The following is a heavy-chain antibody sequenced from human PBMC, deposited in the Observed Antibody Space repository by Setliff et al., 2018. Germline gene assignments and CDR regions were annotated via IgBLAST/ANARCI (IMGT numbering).Heavy chain of an antibody. CDR2: AHQSGTT. D-gene: IGHD1-26*01. V-gene: IGHV4-59*08. CDR3: ARQPTGTYQWTFDS. CDR1: GGFTSSFY. Sequence: PSETLSLTCTISGGFTSSFYWSWIRQAPGKGLEWIGTAHQSGTTFYNPSLKGRVTMSVDTSKSQFSLKLNSVTATDTAVYYCARQPTGTYQWTFDSWGQGTLGTVSS. J-gene: IGHJ4*02.